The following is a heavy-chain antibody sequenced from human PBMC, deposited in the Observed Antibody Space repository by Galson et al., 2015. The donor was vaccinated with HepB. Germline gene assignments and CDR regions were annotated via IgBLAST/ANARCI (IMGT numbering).Heavy chain of an antibody. V-gene: IGHV3-23*01. CDR2: ICDSGGST. J-gene: IGHJ4*02. D-gene: IGHD6-13*01. CDR3: AKARSGIVAAATNY. Sequence: SLRLSCAASGFTFDNYAMSWVRQAPGKGLEWVSVICDSGGSTYYADSVQGRFTISRDNSENTLYLQMNSLRVEDTAIYYCAKARSGIVAAATNYWGQGTLVTVSS. CDR1: GFTFDNYA.